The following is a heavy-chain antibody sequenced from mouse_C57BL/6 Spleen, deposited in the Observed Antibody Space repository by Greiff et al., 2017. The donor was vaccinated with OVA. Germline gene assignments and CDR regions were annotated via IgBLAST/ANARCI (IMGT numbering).Heavy chain of an antibody. CDR3: ARAITTGAMDY. J-gene: IGHJ4*01. Sequence: EVQGVESGGGLVKPGGSLKLSCAASGFTFSDYGMHWVRQAPEKGLEWVAYISSGSSTIYYADTVKGRFTLSRDNATNTLFLQMTSLMSEDTAMYYCARAITTGAMDYWGQGTSVTVSS. CDR1: GFTFSDYG. D-gene: IGHD1-2*01. V-gene: IGHV5-17*01. CDR2: ISSGSSTI.